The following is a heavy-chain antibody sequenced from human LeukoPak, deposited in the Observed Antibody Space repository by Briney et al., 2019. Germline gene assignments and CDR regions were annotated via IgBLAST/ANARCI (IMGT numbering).Heavy chain of an antibody. CDR1: GFTFSSYE. J-gene: IGHJ5*02. Sequence: GGSLRLSCAASGFTFSSYEMNWVRQAPGKGLEWVSYISSSGSTIYYADSVRGRFTISRDNAKNSLYLQMHSLTADDTAVYYCAKFIAGGGTRWFDPWGQGTRVTVSS. V-gene: IGHV3-48*03. CDR3: AKFIAGGGTRWFDP. D-gene: IGHD6-13*01. CDR2: ISSSGSTI.